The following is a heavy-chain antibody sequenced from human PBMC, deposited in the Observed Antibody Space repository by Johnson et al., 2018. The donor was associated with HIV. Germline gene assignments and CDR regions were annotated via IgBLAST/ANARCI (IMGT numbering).Heavy chain of an antibody. CDR1: GFTFSSYA. CDR2: ISYDGSST. Sequence: QVQLVESGGGLVQPGGSLRLSCAASGFTFSSYAMHWVRQAPGKGLEWVAVISYDGSSTRYADSVKGRFTISRDNSKNTLYLQMGSLRAEDMAVYYCARDLGGHAFDSWGQGTVVTVSS. CDR3: ARDLGGHAFDS. J-gene: IGHJ3*02. D-gene: IGHD3-16*01. V-gene: IGHV3-30*14.